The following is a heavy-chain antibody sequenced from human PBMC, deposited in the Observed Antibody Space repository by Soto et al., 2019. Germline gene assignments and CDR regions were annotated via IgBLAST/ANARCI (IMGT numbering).Heavy chain of an antibody. V-gene: IGHV3-30*18. CDR2: ISYDGSNK. Sequence: ESGGGVVQPGRSLRLSCAASGFTFSSYGMHWVRQAPGKGLEWVAVISYDGSNKYYADSVKGRFTISRDNSKNTLYLQMNSLRAEDTAVYYCAKEQYSSSSPYFDYWGQGTLVTVSS. J-gene: IGHJ4*02. D-gene: IGHD6-6*01. CDR1: GFTFSSYG. CDR3: AKEQYSSSSPYFDY.